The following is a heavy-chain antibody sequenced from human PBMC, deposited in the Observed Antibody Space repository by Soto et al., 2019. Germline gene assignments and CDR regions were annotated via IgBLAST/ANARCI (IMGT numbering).Heavy chain of an antibody. D-gene: IGHD2-8*02. CDR3: ARELVHGYLDL. CDR2: INLDGTKT. J-gene: IGHJ5*02. Sequence: EVQLVEAGGGLVRPGGSLKLSCAASGFMFGAHWMHWVRQGPDKGLVFVARINLDGTKTNYADFMEGRFTISRDNAKKTLYLEMNSLRGDDTAVYFCARELVHGYLDLWGQGDLVTVSS. V-gene: IGHV3-74*01. CDR1: GFMFGAHW.